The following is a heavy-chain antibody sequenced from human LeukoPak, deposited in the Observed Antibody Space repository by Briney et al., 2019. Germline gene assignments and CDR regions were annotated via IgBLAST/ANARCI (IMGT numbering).Heavy chain of an antibody. J-gene: IGHJ4*02. CDR1: GFTISSYT. CDR2: ISYDGSNK. D-gene: IGHD2-21*02. V-gene: IGHV3-30*04. Sequence: GRSLRLSCAASGFTISSYTMHWVRQAPGKGLEWVAVISYDGSNKYYADSVKGRFTISRDNSKNTLYLQMNSLRAEDTAVYYCARDPCGGDCENYFDYWGQGTLVTVSS. CDR3: ARDPCGGDCENYFDY.